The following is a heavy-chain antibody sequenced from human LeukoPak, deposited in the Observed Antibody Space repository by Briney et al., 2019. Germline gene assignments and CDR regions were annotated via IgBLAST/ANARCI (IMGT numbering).Heavy chain of an antibody. Sequence: PSQTLSLTCTVSGGSISSGNYYWSWIRQPAGKGLEWIGLIYTSGSTNYNPSLKSRVTMSVDTSKNQFSLKLSSVTAADTAVYYCAREGTHYDILSTGIYYFDYWGQGTLVTVSS. CDR3: AREGTHYDILSTGIYYFDY. J-gene: IGHJ4*02. V-gene: IGHV4-61*02. CDR2: IYTSGST. D-gene: IGHD3-9*01. CDR1: GGSISSGNYY.